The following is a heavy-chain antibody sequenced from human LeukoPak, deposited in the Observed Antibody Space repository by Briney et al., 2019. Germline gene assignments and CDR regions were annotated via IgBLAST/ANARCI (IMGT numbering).Heavy chain of an antibody. J-gene: IGHJ4*02. CDR1: GFTFSSYA. D-gene: IGHD5-18*01. CDR3: ARGDTAMVPQFEY. V-gene: IGHV3-64*01. Sequence: PGGSLRLSCAASGFTFSSYAMHWVRQAPGKGLEYVSAISSNGGSTYYANSAKGRFTNSRDNSKNTLYLQMGSLRAEDMAVYYCARGDTAMVPQFEYWGQGTLVTVSS. CDR2: ISSNGGST.